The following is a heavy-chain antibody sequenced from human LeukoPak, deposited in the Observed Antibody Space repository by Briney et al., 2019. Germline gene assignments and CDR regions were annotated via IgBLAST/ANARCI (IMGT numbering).Heavy chain of an antibody. CDR2: IYYGGST. Sequence: SETLSLTCTVSGGSISSYYWSWIRQPPGKGLEWIGYIYYGGSTNYNPSLKSRVTISVDTSKNQFSLKLSSVTAADTAVYYCARGSLITIFGVVTPPHYYFDYWGQGTLVTVSS. CDR1: GGSISSYY. CDR3: ARGSLITIFGVVTPPHYYFDY. V-gene: IGHV4-59*12. J-gene: IGHJ4*02. D-gene: IGHD3-3*01.